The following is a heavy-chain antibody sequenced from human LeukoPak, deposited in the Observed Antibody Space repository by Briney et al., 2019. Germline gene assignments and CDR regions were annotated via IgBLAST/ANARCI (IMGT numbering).Heavy chain of an antibody. D-gene: IGHD3-3*01. Sequence: ASVTVSCTASGYTFTSYDINWVRQATGQGLEWMGWMNPNSGNTGYAQKFQGRVTMTRNTSISTAYMELSSLRSEDTAVYYCARGFVLRFLEWSNYYYYYGMDVWGQGTTVTVSS. CDR1: GYTFTSYD. CDR2: MNPNSGNT. CDR3: ARGFVLRFLEWSNYYYYYGMDV. V-gene: IGHV1-8*01. J-gene: IGHJ6*02.